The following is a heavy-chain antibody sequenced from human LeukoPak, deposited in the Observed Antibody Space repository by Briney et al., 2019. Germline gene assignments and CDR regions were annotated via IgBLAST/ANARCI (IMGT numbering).Heavy chain of an antibody. V-gene: IGHV4-39*01. Sequence: SETLSLTCTVSGGSLSSSSYYWGWIRQPPGKGLEWIGSIYYSGSTYYNPSLKSRVTISVDTSKNQFSLKLSSVTAADTAVYYCARQKGEYYDFWSGYPYNWFDPWGQGTLVTVSS. CDR3: ARQKGEYYDFWSGYPYNWFDP. J-gene: IGHJ5*02. CDR1: GGSLSSSSYY. D-gene: IGHD3-3*01. CDR2: IYYSGST.